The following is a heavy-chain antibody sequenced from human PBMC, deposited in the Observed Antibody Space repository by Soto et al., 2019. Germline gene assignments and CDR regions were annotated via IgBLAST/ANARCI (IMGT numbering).Heavy chain of an antibody. CDR1: GYNFSNYW. Sequence: GESLKISCKGSGYNFSNYWIGWVRQMPGKGLEWMGLIYPADSDTRYSPSFEGQVTISADKSISTAYLQWSSLKASDTAMYYCARTSMQSRGYSYGHGGMDVWGQGTTVTVSS. D-gene: IGHD5-18*01. V-gene: IGHV5-51*01. CDR2: IYPADSDT. J-gene: IGHJ6*02. CDR3: ARTSMQSRGYSYGHGGMDV.